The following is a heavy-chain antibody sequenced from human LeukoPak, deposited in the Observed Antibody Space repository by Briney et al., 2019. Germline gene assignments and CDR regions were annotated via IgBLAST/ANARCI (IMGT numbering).Heavy chain of an antibody. CDR1: GGTFSSYA. J-gene: IGHJ5*02. CDR2: IIPIFGTA. Sequence: EASVKVSCKASGGTFSSYAISWVRQAPGQGLEWMGGIIPIFGTANYAQKFQGRVTITADESTSTAYMELSSLRSEDTAVYYCARTKQQPREFDPWGQGTLVTVSS. CDR3: ARTKQQPREFDP. D-gene: IGHD6-13*01. V-gene: IGHV1-69*01.